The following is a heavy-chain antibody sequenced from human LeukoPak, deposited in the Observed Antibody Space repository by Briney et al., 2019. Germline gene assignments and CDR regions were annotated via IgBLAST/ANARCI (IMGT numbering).Heavy chain of an antibody. D-gene: IGHD1-26*01. CDR2: IKQDGSEK. J-gene: IGHJ4*02. Sequence: GGSLRLSCAASGFTFSSYWMSWVRQAPGKGLEWVANIKQDGSEKYYVDSVKGRFTISRDNAKNSLYLQMNSLRAEDTAVYYCARDPTRVGATTGDYWGQGTLVTVFS. V-gene: IGHV3-7*01. CDR3: ARDPTRVGATTGDY. CDR1: GFTFSSYW.